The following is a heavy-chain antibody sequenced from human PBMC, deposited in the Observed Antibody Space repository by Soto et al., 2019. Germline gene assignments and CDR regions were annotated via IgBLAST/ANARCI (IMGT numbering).Heavy chain of an antibody. Sequence: QVQLVESGGGVVQPGRSLRLSCAASGFTFSSYGMHWVRQAPGKGLEWVAVIWYDGSNKYYADSVKGRFTISRDNSKNTLYLQMNSLRAEDTAVYYWARDGGAFDIWGQGTMVTVSS. CDR2: IWYDGSNK. CDR3: ARDGGAFDI. J-gene: IGHJ3*02. V-gene: IGHV3-33*01. CDR1: GFTFSSYG.